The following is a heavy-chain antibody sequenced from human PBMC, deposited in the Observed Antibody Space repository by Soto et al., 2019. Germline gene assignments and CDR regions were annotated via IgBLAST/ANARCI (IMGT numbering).Heavy chain of an antibody. J-gene: IGHJ4*02. D-gene: IGHD3-3*01. Sequence: QITLNESGPTVVRPTETLTLTCRFSGFSLTTSGVGVGWIRQSPGKAPEWLALIYWDDDKRYSAALKSRLTTPKDTSKNHVVLTVSDLDPTDTATYYCAHRVLRTVFGLVTTTAIYFDFWGQGTPVAVSS. CDR2: IYWDDDK. CDR1: GFSLTTSGVG. V-gene: IGHV2-5*02. CDR3: AHRVLRTVFGLVTTTAIYFDF.